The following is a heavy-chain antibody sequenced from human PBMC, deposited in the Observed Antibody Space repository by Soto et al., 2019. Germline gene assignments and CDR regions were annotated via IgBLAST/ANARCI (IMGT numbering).Heavy chain of an antibody. CDR2: ISSTGTSM. J-gene: IGHJ4*02. CDR1: GFTFSSYE. CDR3: ARETHFIDY. Sequence: VQLVESGGDLVQPGGSLRLSCAASGFTFSSYEMNWVRQAPGKGLEWVSYISSTGTSMDYAASVKGRFTISRDNAKNSLHLQLSSLRDEDTAVYYCARETHFIDYWGQGTLVSVSA. V-gene: IGHV3-48*03.